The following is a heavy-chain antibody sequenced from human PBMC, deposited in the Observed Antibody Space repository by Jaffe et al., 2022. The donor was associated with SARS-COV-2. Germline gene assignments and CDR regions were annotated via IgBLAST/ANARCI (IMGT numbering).Heavy chain of an antibody. CDR3: ARGLRLWVYCSSTSCYRGGGYYYYYGMDV. J-gene: IGHJ6*02. CDR1: GGSFSGYY. Sequence: QVQLQQWGAGLLKPSETLSLTCAVYGGSFSGYYWSWIRQPPGKGLEWIGEINHSGSTNYNPSLKSRVTISVDTSKNQFSLKLSSVTAADTAVYYCARGLRLWVYCSSTSCYRGGGYYYYYGMDVWGQGTTVTVSS. V-gene: IGHV4-34*01. D-gene: IGHD2-2*02. CDR2: INHSGST.